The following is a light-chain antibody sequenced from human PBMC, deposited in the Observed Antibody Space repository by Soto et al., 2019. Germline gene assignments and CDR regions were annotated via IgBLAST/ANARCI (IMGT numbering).Light chain of an antibody. CDR3: LLYYGGSYV. CDR2: STT. Sequence: QAVVTEEHSLTVSPGGTVSLTCASSTGPVTSGFYPHWVQQKPGQAPRTLIYSTTNKHPWTPARFSGSLLGGKAALTLSALQPEDEADYYCLLYYGGSYVFGAGTKVTVL. CDR1: TGPVTSGFY. J-gene: IGLJ1*01. V-gene: IGLV7-43*01.